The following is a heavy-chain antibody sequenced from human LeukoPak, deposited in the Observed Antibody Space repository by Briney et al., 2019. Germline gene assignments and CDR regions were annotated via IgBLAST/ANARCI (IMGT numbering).Heavy chain of an antibody. V-gene: IGHV4-59*11. CDR1: GGSISSHY. CDR2: IYYSGST. CDR3: ARVPVAATPRSSYGADYYYYGMDV. J-gene: IGHJ6*02. Sequence: SETLSLTCTVSGGSISSHYWSWIRQPPGKGLEWIGYIYYSGSTNYNPSLKSRVTISVDTSKNQFSLKLSSVTAADTAVYYCARVPVAATPRSSYGADYYYYGMDVWGQGTTVTVSS. D-gene: IGHD2-15*01.